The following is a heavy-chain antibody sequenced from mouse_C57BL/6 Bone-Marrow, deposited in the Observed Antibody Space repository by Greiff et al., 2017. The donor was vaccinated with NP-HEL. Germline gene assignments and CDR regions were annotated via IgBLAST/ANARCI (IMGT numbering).Heavy chain of an antibody. CDR1: GYAFTNYL. J-gene: IGHJ3*01. CDR3: ARGGIYYDYAWFAY. CDR2: INPGSGGT. V-gene: IGHV1-54*01. Sequence: VQLQQSGAELVRPGTSVKVSCKASGYAFTNYLIEWVKQRPGQGLEWIGVINPGSGGTNYNEKFKGKATLTADKSSSTAHMQLSSLTSEDSAVYFCARGGIYYDYAWFAYWGQGTLVTVSA. D-gene: IGHD2-4*01.